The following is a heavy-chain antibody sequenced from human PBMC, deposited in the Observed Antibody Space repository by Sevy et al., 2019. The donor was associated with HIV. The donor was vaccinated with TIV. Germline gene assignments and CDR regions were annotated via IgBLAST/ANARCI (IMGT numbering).Heavy chain of an antibody. CDR3: ARSYSSSWYILYYFEY. CDR1: GFSFSSYS. J-gene: IGHJ4*02. V-gene: IGHV3-21*01. D-gene: IGHD6-13*01. CDR2: IGSSNSYI. Sequence: GGSLRLSCAASGFSFSSYSVSWVRQAPGKGLEWVASIGSSNSYIYYADSVKGRFTISRDNAKNSLFLHMNTLRAEDTAVYYCARSYSSSWYILYYFEYWGPGTPVTVSS.